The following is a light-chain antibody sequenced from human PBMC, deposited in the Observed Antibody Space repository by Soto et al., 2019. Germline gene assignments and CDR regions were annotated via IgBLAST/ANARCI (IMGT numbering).Light chain of an antibody. V-gene: IGKV1-27*01. CDR1: QGISNY. J-gene: IGKJ4*01. CDR2: AAS. CDR3: QKYTNVPA. Sequence: DIQMTQSPSSLSASVGDRVTITCRASQGISNYLAWYQQIPGKVPKLLISAASTLQSGVPSRFSGSGSGTDFTLTISSLQPEDVATYYCQKYTNVPAFCGGTKLEIK.